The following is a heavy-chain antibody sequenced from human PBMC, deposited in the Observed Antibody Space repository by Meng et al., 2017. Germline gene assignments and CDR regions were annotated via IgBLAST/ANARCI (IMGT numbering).Heavy chain of an antibody. CDR3: ARAGGYDYPTTFLYYYAMDV. Sequence: GGSLRLSCAASGFTFDDYGMSWVRQAPGKGLEWVSGINWNGGSTGYADSVKGRFTISRDNAKNSLYLQMNSLRAEDTALYHCARAGGYDYPTTFLYYYAMDVWGQGTTVTVSS. D-gene: IGHD5-12*01. CDR1: GFTFDDYG. CDR2: INWNGGST. J-gene: IGHJ6*02. V-gene: IGHV3-20*01.